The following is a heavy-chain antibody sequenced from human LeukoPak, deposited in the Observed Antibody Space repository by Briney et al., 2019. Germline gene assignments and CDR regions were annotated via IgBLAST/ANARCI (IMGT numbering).Heavy chain of an antibody. CDR3: ARGGTYAYDAFDI. CDR2: IYYSGST. D-gene: IGHD1-26*01. V-gene: IGHV4-59*01. Sequence: SETLSLTCTVSGGSISSYYWSWLRQSPGKGLEWIGYIYYSGSTKYNPSLKSRVTISVDTSKNHFSLKLCSVTATDTAVYYCARGGTYAYDAFDIWGQGTMVTVSS. CDR1: GGSISSYY. J-gene: IGHJ3*02.